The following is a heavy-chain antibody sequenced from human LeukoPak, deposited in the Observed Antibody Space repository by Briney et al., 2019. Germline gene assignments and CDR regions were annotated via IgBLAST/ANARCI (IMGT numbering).Heavy chain of an antibody. CDR1: GGSITNSYY. J-gene: IGHJ4*02. V-gene: IGHV4-39*01. CDR3: ARQYYYNRAIYSKLDF. Sequence: PSETLSLTCTVSGGSITNSYYWGWIRQPPGKGLEWIGSMYYSGSTYYNPSLKSRVTISVDTSKNQFSLKLSFVTAADTAVYYCARQYYYNRAIYSKLDFWGQGTLVTVSS. CDR2: MYYSGST. D-gene: IGHD3-22*01.